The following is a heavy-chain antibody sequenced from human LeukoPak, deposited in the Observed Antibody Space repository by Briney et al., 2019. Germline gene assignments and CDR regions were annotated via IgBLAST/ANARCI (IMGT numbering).Heavy chain of an antibody. D-gene: IGHD3-22*01. V-gene: IGHV1-69*04. CDR1: GGTFSSYA. Sequence: SVKVSCKASGGTFSSYAISWVRQAPGQGLEWMGRIIPILGIANYAQKFQGRVTITADKSTSTAYMELSSLRSEDTAVYYCARDYDSSGCYVLFRGMDVWGQGTTVTVSS. CDR3: ARDYDSSGCYVLFRGMDV. CDR2: IIPILGIA. J-gene: IGHJ6*02.